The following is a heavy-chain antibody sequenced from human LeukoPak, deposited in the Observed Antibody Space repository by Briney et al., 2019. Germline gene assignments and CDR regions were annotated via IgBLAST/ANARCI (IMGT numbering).Heavy chain of an antibody. Sequence: GGSLRLSCAASGFTVSSNYMSWVRQAPGKGLEWVSYISSSSTTIYYADSVKGRLTISRDNAKNSLYLQMNSLRAEDTAVYFCASGYSGYDFWDFDYWGQGTLVTVSS. J-gene: IGHJ4*02. CDR3: ASGYSGYDFWDFDY. CDR2: ISSSSTTI. CDR1: GFTVSSNY. V-gene: IGHV3-48*04. D-gene: IGHD5-12*01.